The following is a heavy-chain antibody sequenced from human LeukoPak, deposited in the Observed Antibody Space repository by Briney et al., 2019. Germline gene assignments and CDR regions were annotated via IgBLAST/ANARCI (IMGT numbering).Heavy chain of an antibody. Sequence: GGSLRLSCAASGFTFSSYAMHWVRQAPGKGLEYVSAFSSNGGSTYYANSVKGRFTISRDNSKNTLYLQMGSLRAEDMAVYYCARAGITEDYYFDYWGQGTLVTVSS. CDR2: FSSNGGST. CDR1: GFTFSSYA. D-gene: IGHD3-16*01. V-gene: IGHV3-64*01. CDR3: ARAGITEDYYFDY. J-gene: IGHJ4*02.